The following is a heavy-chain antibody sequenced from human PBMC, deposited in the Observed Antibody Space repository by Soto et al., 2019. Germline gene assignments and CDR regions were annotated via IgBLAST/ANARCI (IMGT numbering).Heavy chain of an antibody. D-gene: IGHD2-15*01. V-gene: IGHV3-23*01. CDR3: AKDSPVGVPLLRDLHD. J-gene: IGHJ1*01. CDR1: GLTFSQYG. Sequence: PGGSLRHSCAASGLTFSQYGLSWVRQAPGMGLEWVSVVSGSGGSTYYADSVKVWFTLSRDNSKNTVYLQMNSLRAEDTAVYYCAKDSPVGVPLLRDLHDWGQGTLVTVSS. CDR2: VSGSGGST.